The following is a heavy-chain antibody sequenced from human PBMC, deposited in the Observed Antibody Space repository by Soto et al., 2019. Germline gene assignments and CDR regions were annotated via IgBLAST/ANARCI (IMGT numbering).Heavy chain of an antibody. CDR2: INAGNGNT. CDR1: GYTFTSYA. J-gene: IGHJ4*02. V-gene: IGHV1-3*05. D-gene: IGHD2-21*02. CDR3: ARGIVVVTALDY. Sequence: QVQLVQSGAEEKKPGASVKVSCKASGYTFTSYAMHWVRQAPGQRLEWMGWINAGNGNTKYSQKFQGRVTITRDTPARSADMELSSVISDDTAVYSCARGIVVVTALDYWGQGTLVTVSS.